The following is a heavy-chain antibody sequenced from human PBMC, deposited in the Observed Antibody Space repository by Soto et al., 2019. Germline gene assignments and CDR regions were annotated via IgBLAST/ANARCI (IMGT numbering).Heavy chain of an antibody. CDR3: ARWESGDWYLGI. V-gene: IGHV3-7*03. CDR2: INPDGTRK. Sequence: EVQLVESGGGLVQPGGSLRLSCAASGFALSGYWMTWVRQAPGKGLEWVASINPDGTRKYYVDSVKGRFTISRDNADNSLFLQMISLRVEDTAVYYCARWESGDWYLGIWGQGTLVTVSS. J-gene: IGHJ4*02. D-gene: IGHD2-21*02. CDR1: GFALSGYW.